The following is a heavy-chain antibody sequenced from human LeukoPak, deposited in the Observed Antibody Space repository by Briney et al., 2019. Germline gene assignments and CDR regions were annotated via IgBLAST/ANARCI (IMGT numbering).Heavy chain of an antibody. CDR2: ISWNSGSI. V-gene: IGHV3-9*01. Sequence: PGRSLRLSCAASGFTFDDYAMHWVRQAPGKGLEWVSGISWNSGSIGYADSVKGRFTISRDNAKNSLYLQMNSLRAEDTAVYYCARARTGYSGYDPPFYWGQGTLVTVSS. D-gene: IGHD5-12*01. J-gene: IGHJ4*02. CDR3: ARARTGYSGYDPPFY. CDR1: GFTFDDYA.